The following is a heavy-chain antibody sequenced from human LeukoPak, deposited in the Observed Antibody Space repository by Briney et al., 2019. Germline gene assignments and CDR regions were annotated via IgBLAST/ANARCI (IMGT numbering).Heavy chain of an antibody. V-gene: IGHV4-30-2*01. J-gene: IGHJ4*02. CDR3: ARAVVGYSYGRSSPYYFDY. Sequence: PSETLSLTCAVSGGSISSGGYCWGWHRQPPGKGREWIGYVCHSGSTYYNPSLKSRVTISVDRSKNQFSLKLSSVTAADTAVYYCARAVVGYSYGRSSPYYFDYWGQGTLVTVSS. D-gene: IGHD5-18*01. CDR2: VCHSGST. CDR1: GGSISSGGYC.